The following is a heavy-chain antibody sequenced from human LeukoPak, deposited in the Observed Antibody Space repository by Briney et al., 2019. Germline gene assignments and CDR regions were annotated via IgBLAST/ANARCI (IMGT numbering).Heavy chain of an antibody. CDR1: GGSISSSNW. D-gene: IGHD3-10*01. CDR3: ARDATYYYGSGRTDWFDP. CDR2: IYHSGST. J-gene: IGHJ5*02. V-gene: IGHV4-4*02. Sequence: SETLSLTCAVSGGSISSSNWWGWVRQPPGKGLEWIGEIYHSGSTNYNPSLKSRVTISVDKSKNQFSLKLSSVTAADTAVYYCARDATYYYGSGRTDWFDPWGQGTLVTVSS.